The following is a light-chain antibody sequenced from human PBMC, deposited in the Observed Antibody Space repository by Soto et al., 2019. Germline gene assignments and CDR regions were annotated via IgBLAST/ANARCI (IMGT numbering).Light chain of an antibody. V-gene: IGKV4-1*01. J-gene: IGKJ1*01. CDR2: WAS. CDR1: QSALYSSNDRSY. Sequence: EIVMTQPPDSLAVSLGERATIKCKSSQSALYSSNDRSYLAWFQQKPGQPPKALIYWASSRESGVPDRFSGSGSGTDFTLSISSLQAEDVAVYFCQQYFTIPWTFGQGTKVEI. CDR3: QQYFTIPWT.